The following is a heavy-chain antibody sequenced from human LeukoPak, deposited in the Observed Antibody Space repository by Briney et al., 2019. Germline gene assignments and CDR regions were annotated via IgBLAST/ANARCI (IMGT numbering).Heavy chain of an antibody. Sequence: GGSLRLSCAASGFTFSSYWMHWVRQAPGEGLVWVSRINSDGSSTSYADSVKGRFTISRDNAKNTLYLQMNSLRAEDTAVYYCARRAGGYSHPYDYWGQGILVTVSS. J-gene: IGHJ4*02. D-gene: IGHD4-23*01. V-gene: IGHV3-74*01. CDR2: INSDGSST. CDR3: ARRAGGYSHPYDY. CDR1: GFTFSSYW.